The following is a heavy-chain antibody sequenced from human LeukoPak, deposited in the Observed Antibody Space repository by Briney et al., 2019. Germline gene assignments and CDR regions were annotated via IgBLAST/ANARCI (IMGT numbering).Heavy chain of an antibody. CDR1: GGSISSNNW. CDR3: ARESALLSYYYYYYYMDV. D-gene: IGHD2-21*01. Sequence: SETLSLTCAVSGGSISSNNWWIWVRQSPEKGLEWIGEIYHDGSTNYNPSLKSRVTISMDKSKNQLSLKLNFVTAADSAVYYCARESALLSYYYYYYYMDVWGKGTTVTVSS. J-gene: IGHJ6*03. CDR2: IYHDGST. V-gene: IGHV4-4*02.